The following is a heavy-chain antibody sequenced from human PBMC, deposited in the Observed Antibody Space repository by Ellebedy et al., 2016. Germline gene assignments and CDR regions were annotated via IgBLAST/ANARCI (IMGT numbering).Heavy chain of an antibody. D-gene: IGHD3-10*01. CDR2: INQDGSVR. CDR3: ARYGLSGTFDL. V-gene: IGHV3-7*03. J-gene: IGHJ4*02. CDR1: GFSLSTYW. Sequence: GESLKISCTASGFSLSTYWMTWVRQAPGKGLECVANINQDGSVRKYVDSVKGRFTISRDNAKNSVYLQMNSLRVEDTAMYYCARYGLSGTFDLWGQGTPVTVSS.